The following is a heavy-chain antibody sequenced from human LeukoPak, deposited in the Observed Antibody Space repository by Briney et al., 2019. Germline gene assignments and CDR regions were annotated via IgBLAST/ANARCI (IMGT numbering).Heavy chain of an antibody. D-gene: IGHD5-24*01. Sequence: PSGTLSLTCAVSGGSISSSNWWSWVRQPPGKGLEWIGEIYHSGSTNYNPSLKSRVTISVDTSKNQFSLKLSSVTAADTAVYYCASGARWLQFGYWGQGTQVTVSS. V-gene: IGHV4-4*02. J-gene: IGHJ4*02. CDR3: ASGARWLQFGY. CDR2: IYHSGST. CDR1: GGSISSSNW.